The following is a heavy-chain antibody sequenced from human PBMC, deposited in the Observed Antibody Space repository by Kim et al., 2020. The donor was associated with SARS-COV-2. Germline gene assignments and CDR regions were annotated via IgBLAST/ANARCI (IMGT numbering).Heavy chain of an antibody. V-gene: IGHV1-46*01. D-gene: IGHD1-26*01. Sequence: ASVKVSCKASGYTFTTYYMHLVRQAPGQGLEWMGLVNPSTGSTSYTQKFQGRVTMTRDTSTSTVYMEVSSLRSEDTAVYYCARSLILGGTRREALDYWGQGTLVTVSS. CDR2: VNPSTGST. CDR1: GYTFTTYY. CDR3: ARSLILGGTRREALDY. J-gene: IGHJ4*02.